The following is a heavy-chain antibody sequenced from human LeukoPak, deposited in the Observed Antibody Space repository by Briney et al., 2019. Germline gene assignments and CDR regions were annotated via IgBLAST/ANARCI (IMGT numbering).Heavy chain of an antibody. V-gene: IGHV4-34*01. Sequence: SETLSLTCAVYGGSFSGYYWSWIRQPPGKGLDWIGEITHSGNTNYNPSLKSRVTIAVDTSNNQFSLKLSSVTAADTALYYCARDKYFYDSRGYLFDYWGQGTLVTVSS. CDR2: ITHSGNT. CDR1: GGSFSGYY. CDR3: ARDKYFYDSRGYLFDY. D-gene: IGHD3-22*01. J-gene: IGHJ4*02.